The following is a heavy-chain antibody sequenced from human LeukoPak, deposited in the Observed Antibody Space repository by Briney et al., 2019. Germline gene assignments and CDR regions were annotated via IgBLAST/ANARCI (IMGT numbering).Heavy chain of an antibody. D-gene: IGHD6-19*01. Sequence: SESLSLTCTVSGGSISSSSYYWGWIRQPPGKGLEWIGSIYYSGGTYYNPSLKSRVTISVDTSKNQFSLKLSSVTAADTAVYYCAGSIAVAGIDYWGQGTLVTVSS. V-gene: IGHV4-39*07. CDR2: IYYSGGT. J-gene: IGHJ4*02. CDR3: AGSIAVAGIDY. CDR1: GGSISSSSYY.